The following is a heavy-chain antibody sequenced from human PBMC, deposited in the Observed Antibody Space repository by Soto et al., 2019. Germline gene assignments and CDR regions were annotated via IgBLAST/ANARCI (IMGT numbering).Heavy chain of an antibody. Sequence: GSLRLSCAASGFTFSSYGMHWVRQAPGKGLEWVAVIWYDGSNKYYADSVKGRFTISRDNSKNTLYLQMNSLRAEDTAVYYCARTSGSSWYGEGWFDPWGQGTLVTVSS. CDR2: IWYDGSNK. D-gene: IGHD6-13*01. J-gene: IGHJ5*02. CDR1: GFTFSSYG. CDR3: ARTSGSSWYGEGWFDP. V-gene: IGHV3-33*01.